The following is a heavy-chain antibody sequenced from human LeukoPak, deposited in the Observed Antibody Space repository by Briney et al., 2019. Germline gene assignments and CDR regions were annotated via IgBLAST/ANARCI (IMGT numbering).Heavy chain of an antibody. CDR1: GGSFSGYY. J-gene: IGHJ4*02. CDR2: INHSGST. CDR3: ARGLGTAMNFDY. D-gene: IGHD5-18*01. Sequence: SETLSLTCAVYGGSFSGYYWSWIRQPPGKGLEWNGEINHSGSTNYNPSLKSRVTISVDTSKNQFSLKLSSVTAADTAVYYCARGLGTAMNFDYWGQGTLVTVSS. V-gene: IGHV4-34*01.